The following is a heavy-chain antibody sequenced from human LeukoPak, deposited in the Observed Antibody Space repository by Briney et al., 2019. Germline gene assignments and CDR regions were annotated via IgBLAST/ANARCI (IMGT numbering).Heavy chain of an antibody. D-gene: IGHD3-3*01. J-gene: IGHJ6*03. CDR2: IRHSGST. Sequence: PSETLSLTCAVYVGFFNGYYWSWIRRPPGKGLEWIGEIRHSGSTNYNPSLKSRVTISVDTSNNQFYLKLSSVTAADTAVYYCARAVTIFGVVISYYYYYYMDVWGKGTTVTVSS. CDR3: ARAVTIFGVVISYYYYYYMDV. V-gene: IGHV4-34*01. CDR1: VGFFNGYY.